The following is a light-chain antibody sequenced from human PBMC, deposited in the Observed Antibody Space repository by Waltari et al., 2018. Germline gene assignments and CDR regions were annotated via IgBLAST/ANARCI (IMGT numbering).Light chain of an antibody. V-gene: IGLV2-14*03. CDR3: SSYTSSSTLWV. Sequence: QSALTQPASVSGSPGPSITISCTGTRRDVGGYNYFPWYQQHPGKAPKLMIYDVSNRPSGVSNRFSGSKSGNTASLTISGLQAEDEADYYCSSYTSSSTLWVFGGGTKLTVL. J-gene: IGLJ3*02. CDR2: DVS. CDR1: RRDVGGYNY.